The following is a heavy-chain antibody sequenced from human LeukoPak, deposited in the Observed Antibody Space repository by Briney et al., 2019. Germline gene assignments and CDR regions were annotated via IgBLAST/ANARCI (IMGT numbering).Heavy chain of an antibody. D-gene: IGHD7-27*01. CDR1: GGSFSGYY. J-gene: IGHJ5*02. Sequence: PSETLSLTCAVYGGSFSGYYWSWIRQPPGKGLEWIGEINHSGSTNYNPSLKSRVTISVDTSKNQFSLKLSSVAAADTAVYYCARNIRTGDLNWFDPWGQGTLVTVSS. CDR2: INHSGST. V-gene: IGHV4-34*01. CDR3: ARNIRTGDLNWFDP.